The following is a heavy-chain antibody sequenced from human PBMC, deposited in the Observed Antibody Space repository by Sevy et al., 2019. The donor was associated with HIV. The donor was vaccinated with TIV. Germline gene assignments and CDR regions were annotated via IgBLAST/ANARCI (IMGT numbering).Heavy chain of an antibody. CDR1: GFTFSSYG. Sequence: GGSLRLSCAASGFTFSSYGMHWVRQAPGKGLEWVAFIRYDGSNKYYADSVKGRFTISRDNSKNTLYLQMNSLRAEDTAVYYCAKDAIVVVPAAMRDSVNWFDPWGQGTLVTVSS. CDR3: AKDAIVVVPAAMRDSVNWFDP. V-gene: IGHV3-30*02. J-gene: IGHJ5*02. D-gene: IGHD2-2*01. CDR2: IRYDGSNK.